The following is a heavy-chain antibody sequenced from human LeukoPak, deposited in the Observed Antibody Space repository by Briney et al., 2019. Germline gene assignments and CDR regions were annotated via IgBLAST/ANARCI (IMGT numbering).Heavy chain of an antibody. V-gene: IGHV3-13*01. D-gene: IGHD6-13*01. CDR1: GFTFSSYD. CDR2: IGTAGDT. Sequence: PGGSLRPSCAASGFTFSSYDMHWVRQATGKGLEWVSAIGTAGDTYYPGSVKGRFTISRENAKNSLYLQMNSLRAEDTAVYYRARSPRYSSSWLHFDYWGQGTLVTVSS. CDR3: ARSPRYSSSWLHFDY. J-gene: IGHJ4*02.